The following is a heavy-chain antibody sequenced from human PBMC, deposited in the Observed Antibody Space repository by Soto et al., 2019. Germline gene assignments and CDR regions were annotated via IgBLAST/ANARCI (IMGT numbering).Heavy chain of an antibody. D-gene: IGHD1-1*01. CDR1: GASISGFY. J-gene: IGHJ5*02. V-gene: IGHV4-4*07. CDR3: VRDGTKTLRDWFDP. Sequence: SETLSLTCTVSGASISGFYWSWIRKSAGKGLEWIGRIYATGTTDYSPSLKSRVLMSVDTSKKQFSLKLRSVTAADTAVYYCVRDGTKTLRDWFDPWGQGISVTVSS. CDR2: IYATGTT.